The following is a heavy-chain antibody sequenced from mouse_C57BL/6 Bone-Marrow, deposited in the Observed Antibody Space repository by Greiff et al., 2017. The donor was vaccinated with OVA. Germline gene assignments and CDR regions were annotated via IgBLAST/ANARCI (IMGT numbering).Heavy chain of an antibody. Sequence: EVMLVESGGGLVKPGGSLKLSCAASGFTFSSYAMSWVRQTPETRLEWVATISDGGSYTYYPDNVKGRFTISRDNAKNNLYLQMSHLKSEDTAMYYCARDRSSLNFDYWGQGTTLTVSS. D-gene: IGHD1-1*01. CDR2: ISDGGSYT. CDR3: ARDRSSLNFDY. CDR1: GFTFSSYA. V-gene: IGHV5-4*01. J-gene: IGHJ2*01.